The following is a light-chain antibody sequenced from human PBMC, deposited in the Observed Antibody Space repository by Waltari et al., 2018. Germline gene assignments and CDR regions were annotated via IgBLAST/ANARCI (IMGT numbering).Light chain of an antibody. J-gene: IGLJ3*02. CDR1: SLRKFS. CDR3: HARDSTSTRV. Sequence: SSELNQDPAVSVALGQTVKITCQGDSLRKFSASWYQQRPGQAPILVLYGPDYRPSGIPGRFSGSTSGGTASLTITGARAEDEAVYYCHARDSTSTRVFGGGTRLTV. CDR2: GPD. V-gene: IGLV3-19*01.